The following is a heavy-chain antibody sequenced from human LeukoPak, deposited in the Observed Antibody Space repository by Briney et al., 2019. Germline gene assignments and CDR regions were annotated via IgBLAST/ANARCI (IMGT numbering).Heavy chain of an antibody. CDR2: IYPGDSDT. J-gene: IGHJ4*02. D-gene: IGHD3-22*01. V-gene: IGHV5-51*01. CDR3: ARRYFDSHGYYIFDY. Sequence: PGEFLKISCYGSGYSFTSHWIGWVRQMSGKGLEWMGIIYPGDSDTTYNPSFQGQVTISADKSINTAYLQWSSPRASDTAIYYCARRYFDSHGYYIFDYWGQGTLVTVSS. CDR1: GYSFTSHW.